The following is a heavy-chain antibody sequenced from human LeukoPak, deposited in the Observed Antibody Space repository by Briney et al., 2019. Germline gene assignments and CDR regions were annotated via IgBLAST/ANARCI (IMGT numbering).Heavy chain of an antibody. D-gene: IGHD3-22*01. Sequence: ASVKVSCKTSGYTFTDYYIHWVRQAPGQGPEWMGWINPNSGGTNYAQNLQGRVTMTRDTSISTAYMELSRLRSEDTAVHYCARDRLHKYYIDSSGYYGVPEYWGQGTLVTVSS. CDR2: INPNSGGT. J-gene: IGHJ4*02. CDR1: GYTFTDYY. V-gene: IGHV1-2*02. CDR3: ARDRLHKYYIDSSGYYGVPEY.